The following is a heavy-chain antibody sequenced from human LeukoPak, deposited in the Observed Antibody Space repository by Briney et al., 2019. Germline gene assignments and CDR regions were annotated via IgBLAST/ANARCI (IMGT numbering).Heavy chain of an antibody. CDR3: TRRGGLSSGRSFDY. CDR2: INSRSSYI. V-gene: IGHV3-21*01. J-gene: IGHJ4*02. Sequence: GGSLRLSCVASGFSFSSYNMHWVRQAPGKGLEWVSSINSRSSYIFYAKSMKGRFTISRDNAKNSLFLQMDGLRAEDTAVYYCTRRGGLSSGRSFDYWGQGTLVTVSS. CDR1: GFSFSSYN. D-gene: IGHD3-10*02.